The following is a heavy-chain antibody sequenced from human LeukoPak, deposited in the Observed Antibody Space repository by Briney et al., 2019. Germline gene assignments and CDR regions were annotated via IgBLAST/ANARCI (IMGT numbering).Heavy chain of an antibody. V-gene: IGHV3-74*01. CDR1: GFTFSSYW. Sequence: AGGSLRLSCAASGFTFSSYWMHWVRHAPGKGLVWVSRINSDGSSTSYEDSVKGRFTITRDNAKNTLYLQMNSLRAEDTAVYYCARVGTAMTIDLDYWGQGTLVTVSS. D-gene: IGHD5-18*01. CDR3: ARVGTAMTIDLDY. J-gene: IGHJ4*02. CDR2: INSDGSST.